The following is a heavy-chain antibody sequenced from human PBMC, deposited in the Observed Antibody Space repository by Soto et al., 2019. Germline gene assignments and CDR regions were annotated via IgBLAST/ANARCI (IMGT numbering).Heavy chain of an antibody. D-gene: IGHD4-17*01. V-gene: IGHV3-48*01. Sequence: GGSLRLSCAASGFTFSSYAMSWVRQAPGKGLEWVSYISSSSSTIYYADSVKGRFTISRDNAKNSLYLQMNSLRAEDTAVYYCAREVVKVDYGDYPLFDYWGQGTLVTVSS. J-gene: IGHJ4*02. CDR2: ISSSSSTI. CDR1: GFTFSSYA. CDR3: AREVVKVDYGDYPLFDY.